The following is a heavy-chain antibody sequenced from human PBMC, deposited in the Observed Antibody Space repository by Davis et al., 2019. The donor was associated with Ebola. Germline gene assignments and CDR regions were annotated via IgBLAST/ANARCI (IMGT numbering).Heavy chain of an antibody. CDR1: VSSFLPSA. Sequence: AASVKVSCKSSVSSFLPSALDWVRQAPGQGLEWMGRIIPMLGIPNYAQRFQGRVTITADKSTSTAYMELSSLRSEDTAMYYCARDLGTAMATEWGQGTLVTVS. CDR3: ARDLGTAMATE. D-gene: IGHD5-18*01. J-gene: IGHJ4*02. CDR2: IIPMLGIP. V-gene: IGHV1-69*04.